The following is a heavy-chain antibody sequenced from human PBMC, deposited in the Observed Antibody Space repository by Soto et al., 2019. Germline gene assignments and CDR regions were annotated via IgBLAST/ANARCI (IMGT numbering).Heavy chain of an antibody. V-gene: IGHV1-18*04. Sequence: ASVKVSCKASGYTFTSYGISWVRQAPGQGLEWMGWISAYNDNTNYAQKLQGRVTMTTDTSTSTAYMEPRSLRSDDTAVYYCARVSGKAMVRVRAYGMDVWGQGTTVTVSS. CDR3: ARVSGKAMVRVRAYGMDV. CDR1: GYTFTSYG. D-gene: IGHD3-10*01. J-gene: IGHJ6*02. CDR2: ISAYNDNT.